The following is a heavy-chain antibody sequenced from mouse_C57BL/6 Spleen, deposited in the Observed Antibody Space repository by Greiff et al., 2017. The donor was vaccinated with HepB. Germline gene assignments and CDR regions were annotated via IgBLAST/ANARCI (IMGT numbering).Heavy chain of an antibody. V-gene: IGHV1-4*01. J-gene: IGHJ1*03. Sequence: QVQLKQSGAELARPGASVKMSCKASGYTFTSYTMHWVKQRPGQGLEWIGYINPSSGYTKYNQKFKDKATLTADKSSSTAYMQLSSLTSEDSAVYYCARGELRGYFDVWGTGTTVTVSS. CDR2: INPSSGYT. D-gene: IGHD1-1*01. CDR3: ARGELRGYFDV. CDR1: GYTFTSYT.